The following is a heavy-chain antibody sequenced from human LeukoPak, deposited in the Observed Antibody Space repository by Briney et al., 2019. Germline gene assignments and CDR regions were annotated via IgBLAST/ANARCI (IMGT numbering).Heavy chain of an antibody. Sequence: SETLSLTCTVSGGSMRSYFWSWIRQPPGKGLEWIAYMYYSGKTDYNPSLQSPVTISVDTSKNQFSLSLKSVTASDTAVYYCARREGSSARGFDYWGQGTLVSVSS. CDR2: MYYSGKT. CDR1: GGSMRSYF. D-gene: IGHD6-19*01. V-gene: IGHV4-59*08. J-gene: IGHJ4*02. CDR3: ARREGSSARGFDY.